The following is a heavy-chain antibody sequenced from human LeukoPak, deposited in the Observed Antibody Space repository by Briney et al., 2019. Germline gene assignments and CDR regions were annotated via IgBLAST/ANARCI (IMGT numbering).Heavy chain of an antibody. D-gene: IGHD2-2*01. CDR3: ASKGAGLRFNTGCQGAFDI. V-gene: IGHV1-2*02. CDR1: GYTFTSYE. Sequence: ASVKVSCKASGYTFTSYEINWVRQAPGQGLEWMGWINPKTGDTNFAQKFQGRVTMTRDMSISTAYMELRSLRSDDTAVYYCASKGAGLRFNTGCQGAFDIWGQGTMVTVSS. J-gene: IGHJ3*02. CDR2: INPKTGDT.